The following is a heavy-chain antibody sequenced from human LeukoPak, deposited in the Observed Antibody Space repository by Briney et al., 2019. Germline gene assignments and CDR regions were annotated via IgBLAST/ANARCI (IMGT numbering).Heavy chain of an antibody. CDR3: TTAFHTAMDTSSYYYYMDV. J-gene: IGHJ6*03. V-gene: IGHV3-33*08. CDR2: ISHDAKST. Sequence: GRSLRLSCATSGFTFSSYGMHWVRQVPGKGLEWVTVISHDAKSTYHVDSVKGRFTISRDNSKNTLYLQMNSLKTEDTAVYYCTTAFHTAMDTSSYYYYMDVWGKGTTVTVSS. CDR1: GFTFSSYG. D-gene: IGHD5-18*01.